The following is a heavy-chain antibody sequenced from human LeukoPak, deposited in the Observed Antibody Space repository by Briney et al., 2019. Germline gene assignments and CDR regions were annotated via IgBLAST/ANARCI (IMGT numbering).Heavy chain of an antibody. V-gene: IGHV3-48*03. CDR3: ARGKNGVGGYDILIDY. CDR2: ISSDGASI. CDR1: GFTFSSYE. D-gene: IGHD3-9*01. Sequence: GGSLRLSCAASGFTFSSYELNWARQAPGKGLEWVSYISSDGASIYYADSVKGRFTISRDNAQNSLFLQMDSLRDEDTSIYYCARGKNGVGGYDILIDYWGQGTLVTVSS. J-gene: IGHJ4*02.